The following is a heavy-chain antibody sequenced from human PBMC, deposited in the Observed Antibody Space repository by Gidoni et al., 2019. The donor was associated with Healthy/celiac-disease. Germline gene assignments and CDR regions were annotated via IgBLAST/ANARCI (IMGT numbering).Heavy chain of an antibody. J-gene: IGHJ4*02. CDR3: ARGRGSSWYPYFDY. D-gene: IGHD6-13*01. CDR2: INHSGST. Sequence: QVQLQPWGAGLLTPSETLTLTCAGYGGSFSGYYWNWIRQPPGKGLEWIGEINHSGSTDYTPSLKSRVTISVDTSKNQFSLKLSCVTAADTAVYYCARGRGSSWYPYFDYWGQGTLVTVSS. CDR1: GGSFSGYY. V-gene: IGHV4-34*01.